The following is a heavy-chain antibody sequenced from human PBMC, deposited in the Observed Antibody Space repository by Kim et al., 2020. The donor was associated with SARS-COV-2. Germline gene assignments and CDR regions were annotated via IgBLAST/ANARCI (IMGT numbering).Heavy chain of an antibody. CDR1: GYTLTELS. Sequence: ASVNVSCKVSGYTLTELSMHWVRQAPGKGLEWMGGFDPEDGETIYAQKFQGRVTMTEDTSTDTAYMELSSLRSEDTAVYYCATVRFPDYYDSSGLYYYGMDVWGQGTTVTVSS. J-gene: IGHJ6*02. CDR3: ATVRFPDYYDSSGLYYYGMDV. D-gene: IGHD3-22*01. V-gene: IGHV1-24*01. CDR2: FDPEDGET.